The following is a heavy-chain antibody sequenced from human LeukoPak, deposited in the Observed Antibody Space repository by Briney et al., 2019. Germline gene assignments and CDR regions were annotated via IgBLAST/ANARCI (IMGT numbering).Heavy chain of an antibody. CDR2: ISSSGSTI. CDR1: GFTFSDYY. V-gene: IGHV3-11*04. D-gene: IGHD3-10*01. Sequence: GGSLRLSCAASGFTFSDYYMSWIRQAPGKGLEWVSYISSSGSTIYYAGSVKGRFTISRDNAKNSLYLQMNSLRAEDTAVYYCARVRGYGSGSYYFDYWGQGTLVTVSS. CDR3: ARVRGYGSGSYYFDY. J-gene: IGHJ4*02.